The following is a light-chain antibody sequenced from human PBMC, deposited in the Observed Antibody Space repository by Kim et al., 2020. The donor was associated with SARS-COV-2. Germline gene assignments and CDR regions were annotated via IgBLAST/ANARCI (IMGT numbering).Light chain of an antibody. V-gene: IGKV1-39*01. J-gene: IGKJ3*01. CDR2: AAS. CDR3: QQSYISPFT. CDR1: QSICSH. Sequence: DIQMTQSPSSLSASVGDRVTITCRTSQSICSHLNWYHQKPGRAPKLLISAASTLQGGVPSRFSGSGSETDFTLTISSLQPEDFATYFCQQSYISPFTFGPGTKVDIK.